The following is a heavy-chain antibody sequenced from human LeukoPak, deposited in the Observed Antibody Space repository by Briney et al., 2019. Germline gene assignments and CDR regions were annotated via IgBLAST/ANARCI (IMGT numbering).Heavy chain of an antibody. CDR2: ISSSSSYI. J-gene: IGHJ4*02. CDR1: GFTFSSYS. CDR3: ARDHGCSSTSCYRRYFDY. V-gene: IGHV3-21*01. Sequence: GGSLRLSCAASGFTFSSYSMNWVRQAPGKGLEWVSSISSSSSYIYYADSVKGRFAISRDNAKNSLYLQMNSLRAEDTAVYYCARDHGCSSTSCYRRYFDYWGQGTLVTVSS. D-gene: IGHD2-2*02.